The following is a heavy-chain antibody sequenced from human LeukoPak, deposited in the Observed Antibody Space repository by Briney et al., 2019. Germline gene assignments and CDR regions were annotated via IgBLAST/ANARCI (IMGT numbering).Heavy chain of an antibody. CDR1: GFTFTNYW. V-gene: IGHV3-7*01. D-gene: IGHD6-13*01. CDR2: INEDGSQK. Sequence: GGSLTLSCAASGFTFTNYWMIWVRQAPGKGLEWVANINEDGSQKYYVGSVEGRFTISRDNAKNSVYLQMNSLRAEDTAVYYCVPPAAGLHRTISTEYFQQWGQGTLVTVSS. CDR3: VPPAAGLHRTISTEYFQQ. J-gene: IGHJ1*01.